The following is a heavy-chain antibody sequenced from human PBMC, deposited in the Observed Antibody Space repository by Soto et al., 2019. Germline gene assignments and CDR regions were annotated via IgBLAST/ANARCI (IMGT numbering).Heavy chain of an antibody. Sequence: GGPLRLSCAASGFTFSSYAMSWVRQAPGKGLEWVSAISGSGGSTYYADSVKGRFTISRDNSKNTLYLQMNSLRAEDTAVYYCAKDSSSWYPPHDAFDIWGQGTMVTVSS. V-gene: IGHV3-23*01. CDR3: AKDSSSWYPPHDAFDI. CDR1: GFTFSSYA. CDR2: ISGSGGST. J-gene: IGHJ3*02. D-gene: IGHD6-13*01.